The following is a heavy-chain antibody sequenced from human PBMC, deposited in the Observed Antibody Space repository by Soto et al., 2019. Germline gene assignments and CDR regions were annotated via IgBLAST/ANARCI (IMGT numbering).Heavy chain of an antibody. CDR3: AKDPLGYDILTGYYEFYYYYGMDV. CDR2: ISAHGGTT. CDR1: GPTFSSYA. D-gene: IGHD3-9*01. Sequence: GGSLRLSCAASGPTFSSYAMSWARQPPGQGLEWVSAISAHGGTTYYADSVKGRFTISRDNSKNTLYLQMNSLRAEDTAVYYCAKDPLGYDILTGYYEFYYYYGMDVWGQGTTVTVSS. V-gene: IGHV3-23*01. J-gene: IGHJ6*02.